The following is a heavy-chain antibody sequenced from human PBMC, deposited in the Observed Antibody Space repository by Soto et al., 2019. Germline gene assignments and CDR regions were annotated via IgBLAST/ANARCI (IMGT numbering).Heavy chain of an antibody. D-gene: IGHD2-2*01. CDR2: ISPSNTTI. Sequence: QLVESGGGLVQPGGSLRLSCAASGFTFSLYPMNWVRQAPGKGLEWLSYISPSNTTIYYADSVKGRFTISRDNAKDSLDLQINGLRDHDTAVYYCARVGRGFCSTARCYTDGFDLWGQGTVVTLST. J-gene: IGHJ3*01. CDR1: GFTFSLYP. V-gene: IGHV3-48*02. CDR3: ARVGRGFCSTARCYTDGFDL.